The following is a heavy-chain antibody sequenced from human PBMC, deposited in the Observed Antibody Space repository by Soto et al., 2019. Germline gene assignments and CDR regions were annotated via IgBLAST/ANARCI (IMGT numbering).Heavy chain of an antibody. Sequence: SETLSLTCTVSGGSVSSGVYYWSWIRQPPGKGLEWIGYIYHSGSPNYNPSLKSRVTISVDTSKNQFSLKLSSVTAADTAVYYCAREFGSYPYYFDYWGQGTLGTVSS. CDR1: GGSVSSGVYY. CDR3: AREFGSYPYYFDY. J-gene: IGHJ4*02. V-gene: IGHV4-61*08. CDR2: IYHSGSP. D-gene: IGHD1-26*01.